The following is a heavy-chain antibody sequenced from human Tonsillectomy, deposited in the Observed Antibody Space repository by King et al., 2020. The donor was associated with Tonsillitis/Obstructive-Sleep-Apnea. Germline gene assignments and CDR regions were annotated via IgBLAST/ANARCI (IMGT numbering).Heavy chain of an antibody. CDR1: GGSISSYY. CDR2: IYYSGST. Sequence: QLQESGPGLVKPSETLSLPCTVSGGSISSYYWSWIRQPPGKGLEWIGYIYYSGSTNYNPSLKSRVTISVDTSKNQFSLKLSSVTAADTAVYYCARHWGHCSSTSCYTSFDYWGQGTLVTVSS. V-gene: IGHV4-59*08. J-gene: IGHJ4*02. CDR3: ARHWGHCSSTSCYTSFDY. D-gene: IGHD2-2*02.